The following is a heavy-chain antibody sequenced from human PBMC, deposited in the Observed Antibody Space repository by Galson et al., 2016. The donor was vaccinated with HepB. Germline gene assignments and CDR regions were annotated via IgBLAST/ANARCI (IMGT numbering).Heavy chain of an antibody. D-gene: IGHD1-26*01. Sequence: SLRLSCAASGFSFSGYSMAWIRQAPGKGLEWLAHISSRGATIYYPDSLKGRFTISRDNAKNPLYLQMNSLRAEDTAVYYCARGKGGSFLDHWGQGAQVTVSS. CDR1: GFSFSGYS. CDR3: ARGKGGSFLDH. CDR2: ISSRGATI. J-gene: IGHJ4*02. V-gene: IGHV3-11*01.